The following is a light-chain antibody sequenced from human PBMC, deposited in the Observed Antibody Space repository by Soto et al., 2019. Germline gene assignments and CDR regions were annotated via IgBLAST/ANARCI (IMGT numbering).Light chain of an antibody. J-gene: IGKJ4*01. V-gene: IGKV3-15*01. CDR2: GAS. Sequence: DIAMTHSPSTLSVSPGERATLSCRASQSVRSNLAWYQQKPGQAPRLLIYGASTRASGIPDRFSGSGSGTDLTLTISRLQAEDVAVYYCQQYLYHPPTFGEGTKVDIK. CDR1: QSVRSN. CDR3: QQYLYHPPT.